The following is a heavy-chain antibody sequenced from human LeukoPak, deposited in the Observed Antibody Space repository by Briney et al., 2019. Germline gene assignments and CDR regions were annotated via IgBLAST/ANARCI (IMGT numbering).Heavy chain of an antibody. CDR3: ARTYYDILTGYYVGGYFDY. V-gene: IGHV1-69*04. D-gene: IGHD3-9*01. Sequence: SVKVSCKASGGTFSSYAISWVRQAPGQGLEWMGRIIPILGIANYAQKFQGRVTITADKSTSTAYMELSSLRSEDTAVYYCARTYYDILTGYYVGGYFDYWGQETLVTVSS. CDR2: IIPILGIA. CDR1: GGTFSSYA. J-gene: IGHJ4*02.